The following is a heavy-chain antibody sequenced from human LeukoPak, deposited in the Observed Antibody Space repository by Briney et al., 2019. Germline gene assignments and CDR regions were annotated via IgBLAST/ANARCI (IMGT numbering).Heavy chain of an antibody. J-gene: IGHJ3*02. V-gene: IGHV4-59*01. CDR2: IYYSGST. D-gene: IGHD3-3*01. CDR3: ARGRFLDAFAI. CDR1: GGSISSYY. Sequence: SETLSLTCTVSGGSISSYYWSWIRQPPGKGLEWIGYIYYSGSTKYKPSLKSRVTISVDTSKNQFSLKLSSVTAADTAVYYCARGRFLDAFAICGQGRMVTVSS.